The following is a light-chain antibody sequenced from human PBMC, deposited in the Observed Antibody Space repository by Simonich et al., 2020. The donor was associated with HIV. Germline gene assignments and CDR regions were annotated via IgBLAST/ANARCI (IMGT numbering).Light chain of an antibody. J-gene: IGKJ4*01. CDR2: WAS. CDR1: QSLLYSSNNKNY. Sequence: DIVMTQSPDSLAVYLGERATINCKSSQSLLYSSNNKNYLAWYQKKPGQPPKLLIYWASTRESGVPYRFSGSGSGTDFTLTISSLQAEDVAVYYCQQYYSPPLAFGGGTKVEIK. CDR3: QQYYSPPLA. V-gene: IGKV4-1*01.